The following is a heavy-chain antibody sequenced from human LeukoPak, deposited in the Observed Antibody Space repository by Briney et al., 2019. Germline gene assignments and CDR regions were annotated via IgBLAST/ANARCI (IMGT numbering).Heavy chain of an antibody. CDR2: INPSGGST. J-gene: IGHJ4*02. CDR3: ARVKGGAAAGTY. CDR1: GYTFTSYY. V-gene: IGHV1-46*01. D-gene: IGHD6-13*01. Sequence: ASVKVSCKASGYTFTSYYMHWVRQASGQGLEWMGIINPSGGSTSYAQKFQGRVTMTRDMSTSTVYMELSSLRSEDTAVYYCARVKGGAAAGTYWGQGTLVTVSS.